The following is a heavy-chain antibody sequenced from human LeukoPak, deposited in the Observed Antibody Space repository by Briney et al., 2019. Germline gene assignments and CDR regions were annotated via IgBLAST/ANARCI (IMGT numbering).Heavy chain of an antibody. Sequence: SETLSLTCTVSGGSVSSGSYYWSWIRQPPGKGLEWIGYIYYSESTNYNPSLKSRVTISVDTSKNQFSLKLSSVTAADTAVYYRARDRGYSYGTYYYGMDVWGRGTTVTVSS. V-gene: IGHV4-61*01. D-gene: IGHD5-18*01. CDR3: ARDRGYSYGTYYYGMDV. CDR1: GGSVSSGSYY. CDR2: IYYSEST. J-gene: IGHJ6*02.